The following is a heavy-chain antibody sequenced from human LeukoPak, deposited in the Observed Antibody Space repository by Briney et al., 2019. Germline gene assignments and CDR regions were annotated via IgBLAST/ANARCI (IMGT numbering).Heavy chain of an antibody. Sequence: GGLRLSCAASGFTFSSYSMNWGRRAPGKGVEWVSSIISSSSYIYYAESVKARFTISRDNAKNSLYLQMNSLRAEDTAVYYCARAGDIVVVVAETGFDYWGQGTLVTVSS. D-gene: IGHD2-15*01. CDR1: GFTFSSYS. J-gene: IGHJ4*02. CDR2: IISSSSYI. V-gene: IGHV3-21*01. CDR3: ARAGDIVVVVAETGFDY.